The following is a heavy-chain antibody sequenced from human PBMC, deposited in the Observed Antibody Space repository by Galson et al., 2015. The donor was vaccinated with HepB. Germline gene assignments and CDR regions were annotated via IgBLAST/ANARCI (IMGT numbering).Heavy chain of an antibody. CDR3: ARDGGYQLLTDYYYGMDV. V-gene: IGHV3-30*03. J-gene: IGHJ6*02. CDR2: ISYDGSSK. CDR1: GFTFSSYG. Sequence: SLRLSCAASGFTFSSYGMHWVRQAPGKGLEWVAVISYDGSSKDYAASVKGRFTISRDDSKNTLYLQMNSLRAEDTAVYYCARDGGYQLLTDYYYGMDVWGQGTTVTVSS. D-gene: IGHD2-2*01.